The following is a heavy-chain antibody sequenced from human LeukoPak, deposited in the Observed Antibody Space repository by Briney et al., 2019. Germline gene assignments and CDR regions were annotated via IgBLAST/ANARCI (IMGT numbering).Heavy chain of an antibody. V-gene: IGHV3-23*01. J-gene: IGHJ3*02. CDR3: ARALDYYDSSGDAFDI. D-gene: IGHD3-22*01. CDR2: ITGSGGFT. Sequence: GGSLRLSCAASGFPFSTYAMNWVRQAPGKGLEWVSVITGSGGFTQYADSVKGRFTISRDNSKNTVYLQMNSLRAEDTAVYYCARALDYYDSSGDAFDIWGQGTMVTVSS. CDR1: GFPFSTYA.